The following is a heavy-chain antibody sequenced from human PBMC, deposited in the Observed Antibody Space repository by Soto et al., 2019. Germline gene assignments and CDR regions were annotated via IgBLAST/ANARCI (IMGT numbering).Heavy chain of an antibody. J-gene: IGHJ5*02. Sequence: PGGSLRLSCAGSGFTFGDSYMSWIRQAPGKGLEWLSYISPGSRYPAYADSVKGRFTISRDNAKRSLYLQMMSLTAEDTAIYYCVRCGGLCLFDPWGRGTMVTVSS. V-gene: IGHV3-11*06. D-gene: IGHD2-8*02. CDR2: ISPGSRYP. CDR3: VRCGGLCLFDP. CDR1: GFTFGDSY.